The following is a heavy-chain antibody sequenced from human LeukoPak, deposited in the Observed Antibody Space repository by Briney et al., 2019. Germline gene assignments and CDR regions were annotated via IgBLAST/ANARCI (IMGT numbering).Heavy chain of an antibody. CDR3: ARNYYDSSGYYSDGMDV. CDR2: IIPIFGTA. J-gene: IGHJ6*02. D-gene: IGHD3-22*01. CDR1: GGTFISYA. Sequence: ASVKVSCKASGGTFISYAISWVRQAPGQGLEWMGGIIPIFGTANYAQKFQGRVTITADESTSTAYMELSSLRSEDTAVYYCARNYYDSSGYYSDGMDVWGQGTMVTVSS. V-gene: IGHV1-69*13.